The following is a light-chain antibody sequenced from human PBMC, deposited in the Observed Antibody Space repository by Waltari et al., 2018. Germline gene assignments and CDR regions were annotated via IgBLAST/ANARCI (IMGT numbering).Light chain of an antibody. V-gene: IGKV4-1*01. Sequence: DIVMTQSPDSLAVSLGERASINCKSSQSVLYRSNNKNYLAWYQQKPGQPPKLLIYWASTRESWVPDRVSGSGSGTDFTLTISCLQAEDVAVYYCQQDYSTLRTFGQGAKVEIK. CDR1: QSVLYRSNNKNY. CDR3: QQDYSTLRT. CDR2: WAS. J-gene: IGKJ1*01.